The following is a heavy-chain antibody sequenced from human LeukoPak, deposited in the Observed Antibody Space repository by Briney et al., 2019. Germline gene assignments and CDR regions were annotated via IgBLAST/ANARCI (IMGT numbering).Heavy chain of an antibody. Sequence: PGGSLRLSCAASGFTFSTYSMNWVRQAPGKGLEWVSYISSGSGTIYYADSVKGRFTISRDNAKNSLYLQMNSLRAEDTAVYYCARGLRFLEWLPLAPMDVWGKGTTVTVSS. D-gene: IGHD3-3*01. J-gene: IGHJ6*03. CDR2: ISSGSGTI. CDR3: ARGLRFLEWLPLAPMDV. CDR1: GFTFSTYS. V-gene: IGHV3-48*01.